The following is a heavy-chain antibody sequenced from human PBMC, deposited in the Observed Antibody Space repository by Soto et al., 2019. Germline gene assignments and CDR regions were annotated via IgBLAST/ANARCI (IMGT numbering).Heavy chain of an antibody. CDR2: IYYSGST. CDR3: AREGYYYDSSGPCRDAFDI. D-gene: IGHD3-22*01. CDR1: GGSISSYY. J-gene: IGHJ3*02. Sequence: PSETLSLTCTVSGGSISSYYWSWIRQPPGKGLEWIGYIYYSGSTNYNPSLKSRVTISVDTSKNQFSLKLSSVTAADTAVYYCAREGYYYDSSGPCRDAFDIWGQGTMVTVSS. V-gene: IGHV4-59*01.